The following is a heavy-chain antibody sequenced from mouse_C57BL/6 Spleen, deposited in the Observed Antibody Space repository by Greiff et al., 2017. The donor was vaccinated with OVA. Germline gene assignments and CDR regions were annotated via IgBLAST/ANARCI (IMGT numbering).Heavy chain of an antibody. V-gene: IGHV5-4*01. Sequence: EVQLQESGGGLVKPGGSLKLSCAASGFTFSSYAMSWVRQTPEKRLEWVATISDGGSYTYYPDNVKGRFTISRDNAKNNLYLQMSHLKSEDTAMYYCARRWDYDWYFDVWGTGTTVTVSS. CDR3: ARRWDYDWYFDV. J-gene: IGHJ1*03. CDR1: GFTFSSYA. D-gene: IGHD2-4*01. CDR2: ISDGGSYT.